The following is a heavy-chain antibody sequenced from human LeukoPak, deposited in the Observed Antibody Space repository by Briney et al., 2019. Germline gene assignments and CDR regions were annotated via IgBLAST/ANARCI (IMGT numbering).Heavy chain of an antibody. Sequence: GGSLRLSCAASGFIFSSYWMSWVRQAPGKGREWVANIKQDGSEKYYVDSVKGRFTISRDNAKNSLFLQMTSLRAEDPAVYYCARHVRFEGVDYWGQGPLVTVSS. D-gene: IGHD3-3*01. CDR1: GFIFSSYW. J-gene: IGHJ4*02. V-gene: IGHV3-7*01. CDR2: IKQDGSEK. CDR3: ARHVRFEGVDY.